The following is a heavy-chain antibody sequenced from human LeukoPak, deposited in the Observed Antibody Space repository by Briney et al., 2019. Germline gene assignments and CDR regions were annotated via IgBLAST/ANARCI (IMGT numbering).Heavy chain of an antibody. CDR1: GGSISSYY. J-gene: IGHJ6*02. V-gene: IGHV4-59*08. D-gene: IGHD3-16*01. CDR2: IYYSGST. CDR3: ARLMTYYYYGMDV. Sequence: SETLSLTCTVSGGSISSYYWSWIRQPPGKGLEWIGYIYYSGSTNYNPSLKSRVTISVDTSKNQFSLKLSSVTAADTAVYYCARLMTYYYYGMDVWGHGTTVTVSS.